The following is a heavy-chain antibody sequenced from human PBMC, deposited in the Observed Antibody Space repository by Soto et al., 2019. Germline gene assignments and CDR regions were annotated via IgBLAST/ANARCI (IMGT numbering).Heavy chain of an antibody. D-gene: IGHD3-22*01. CDR1: RYTFTGYD. V-gene: IGHV1-2*02. J-gene: IGHJ4*02. CDR2: INPNSGGT. CDR3: ARESDDSGY. Sequence: ASVKGSCKASRYTFTGYDIHWVRQAPRQGLESMGWINPNSGGTNYAQKFQVRVTMTRDTSISTAYMELSRLRSDDTAVYYCARESDDSGYWGQGTLVTVSS.